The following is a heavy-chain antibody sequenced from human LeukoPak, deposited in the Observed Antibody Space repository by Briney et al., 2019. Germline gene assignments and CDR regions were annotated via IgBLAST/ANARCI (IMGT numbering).Heavy chain of an antibody. CDR3: ARELNTALGL. CDR1: GXAVSSSD. V-gene: IGHV3-53*01. CDR2: IYSGGNS. J-gene: IGHJ6*02. D-gene: IGHD5-18*01. Sequence: QPGGSLRLSCAASGXAVSSSDMXWVXQAPGXGLEWVSIIYSGGNSYYADSVKGRFTISRDNSKNTLFLQMNSLRAEDTAXYYCARELNTALGLWGQGTTVTVSS.